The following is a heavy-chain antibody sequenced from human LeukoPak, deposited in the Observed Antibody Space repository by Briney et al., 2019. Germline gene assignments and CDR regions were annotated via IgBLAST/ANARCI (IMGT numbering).Heavy chain of an antibody. CDR2: IYYSGST. CDR3: ARDSSRGAFDY. V-gene: IGHV4-59*01. CDR1: GGSISSYY. J-gene: IGHJ4*02. Sequence: PSETQSLTCTVSGGSISSYYWSWIRQPPGKGLEWIGYIYYSGSTNYNPSLKSRVTISVDTSKNQFSLKLSSVTAADTAVYYCARDSSRGAFDYWGQGTLVTVSS.